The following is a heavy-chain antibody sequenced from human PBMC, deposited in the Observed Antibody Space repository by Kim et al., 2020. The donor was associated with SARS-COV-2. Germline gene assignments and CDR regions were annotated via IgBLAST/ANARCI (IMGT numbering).Heavy chain of an antibody. CDR1: GFTFSSYW. V-gene: IGHV3-74*01. J-gene: IGHJ4*02. Sequence: GGSLRLSCVASGFTFSSYWMHWVRQAPGKGLVWVSRINSDGSSTSYADSVKGRFTISRDNAKNTLYLQMNSLRAEDTAVYYCASFVDSAMDRYWGQGTLVTVSS. CDR3: ASFVDSAMDRY. CDR2: INSDGSST. D-gene: IGHD5-18*01.